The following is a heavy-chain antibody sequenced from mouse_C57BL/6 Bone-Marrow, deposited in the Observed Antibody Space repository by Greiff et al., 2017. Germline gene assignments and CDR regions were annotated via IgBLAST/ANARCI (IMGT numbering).Heavy chain of an antibody. D-gene: IGHD1-1*01. CDR3: ARAANYYGSMRDYFDY. CDR2: INPSTGGT. Sequence: VQLQQSGPELVKPGASVKISCKASGYSFTGYYMNWVKQSPEKSLEWIGEINPSTGGTTYNQKFKAKATLTVDKSSSTAYMQLKSLTSEDSAVYYCARAANYYGSMRDYFDYWGQGTTLTVSS. V-gene: IGHV1-42*01. CDR1: GYSFTGYY. J-gene: IGHJ2*01.